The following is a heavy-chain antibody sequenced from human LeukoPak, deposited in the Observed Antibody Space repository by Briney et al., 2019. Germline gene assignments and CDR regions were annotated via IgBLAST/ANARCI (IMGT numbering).Heavy chain of an antibody. J-gene: IGHJ5*02. CDR2: INPNSGGT. CDR1: GYTFTGYY. D-gene: IGHD1-26*01. CDR3: ARARWELPSSGFDP. V-gene: IGHV1-2*02. Sequence: ASVKVSCKASGYTFTGYYMHWVRQAPGQGLEWMGWINPNSGGTNYAQKFQGRVTMTRDTSISTVYMELSRLRSDDTAVYYCARARWELPSSGFDPWGQGTLVTVSS.